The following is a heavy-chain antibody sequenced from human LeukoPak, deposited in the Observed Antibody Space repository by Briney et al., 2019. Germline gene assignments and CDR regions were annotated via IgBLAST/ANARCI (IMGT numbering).Heavy chain of an antibody. Sequence: PSETLSLTCAVYGGSFSGYYWSWIRQPPGKGLEWIGEINHSGSTNYNPSLKSRVTISVDRSKNQFSLKLSSVTAADTAVYYCARVGVGATGGFDYWGQGTLVTVSS. V-gene: IGHV4-34*01. D-gene: IGHD1-26*01. J-gene: IGHJ4*02. CDR2: INHSGST. CDR3: ARVGVGATGGFDY. CDR1: GGSFSGYY.